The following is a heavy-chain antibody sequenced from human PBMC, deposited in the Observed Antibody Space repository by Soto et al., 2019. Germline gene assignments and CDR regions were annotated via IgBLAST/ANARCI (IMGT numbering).Heavy chain of an antibody. V-gene: IGHV1-24*01. CDR2: FDPEDGEL. CDR1: GHTLTELS. CDR3: ASDGAPEGYSGSYYLEPTFYLAY. D-gene: IGHD1-26*01. J-gene: IGHJ4*02. Sequence: ASVKVSCKVSGHTLTELSVHWVRQAPGKGLEWMGGFDPEDGELVHAQKFQGRVTMTEDTSADSAFMEVSSLTSEDTAVYYCASDGAPEGYSGSYYLEPTFYLAYWGQGTLVTVSS.